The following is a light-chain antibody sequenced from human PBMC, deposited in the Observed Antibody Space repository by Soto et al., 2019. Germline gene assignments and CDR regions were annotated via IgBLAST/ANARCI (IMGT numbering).Light chain of an antibody. CDR2: GAS. J-gene: IGKJ1*01. V-gene: IGKV3-15*01. CDR3: QHYHHWLWT. CDR1: QSVKSN. Sequence: EIMMTQSPATLSVSPGERATLSCRASQSVKSNLAWYQQKPGQAPRLLIYGASTRATGIPARFSGSGSGTEFTLTISSLQSEDFAVYYCQHYHHWLWTFGQGTKV.